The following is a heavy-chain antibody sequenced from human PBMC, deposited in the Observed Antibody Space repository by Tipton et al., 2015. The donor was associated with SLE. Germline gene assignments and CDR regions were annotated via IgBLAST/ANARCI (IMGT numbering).Heavy chain of an antibody. CDR2: IYYSGST. V-gene: IGHV4-59*12. D-gene: IGHD6-6*01. CDR3: AREQLGQFDY. CDR1: GGSISSYY. J-gene: IGHJ4*02. Sequence: LRLSCTVSGGSISSYYWSWIRQPPGKGLEWIGYIYYSGSTNYNPSLKSRVTISVDTSKNQFSLKLNSVTPEDTAVYYCAREQLGQFDYWGQGTLVTVSS.